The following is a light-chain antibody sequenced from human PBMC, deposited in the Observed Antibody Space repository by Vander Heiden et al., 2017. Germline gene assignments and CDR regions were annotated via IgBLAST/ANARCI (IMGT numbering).Light chain of an antibody. J-gene: IGKJ4*01. V-gene: IGKV3-20*01. CDR1: HSVSRSY. CDR2: GAS. CDR3: QQDCSSLPT. Sequence: EIAFTQSPATLSVSPGETATLSCRASHSVSRSYLAWYQQKPGQAPRLLIYGASSRATGITDRFSGSGSGTDFTLTISSLEPEDFALYYCQQDCSSLPTFGGGTRLEMK.